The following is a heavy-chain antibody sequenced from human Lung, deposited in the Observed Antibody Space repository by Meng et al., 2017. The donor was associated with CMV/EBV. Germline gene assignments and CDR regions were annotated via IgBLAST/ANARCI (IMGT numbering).Heavy chain of an antibody. CDR1: GIDCRRYG. V-gene: IGHV3-30*02. CDR3: EKDFLKYGRTTVSLDY. Sequence: GSXKISCAVSGIDCRRYGMVWVRQAPGKGLEWVASIRYDGSNKYYGDSVKGRFTISRDNSKNTLYLQMNSMRIEDTAVYHYEKDFLKYGRTTVSLDYWGQGTLVTVSS. J-gene: IGHJ4*02. CDR2: IRYDGSNK. D-gene: IGHD4-17*01.